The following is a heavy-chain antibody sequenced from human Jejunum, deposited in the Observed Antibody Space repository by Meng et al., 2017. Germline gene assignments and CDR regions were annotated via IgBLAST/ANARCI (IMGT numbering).Heavy chain of an antibody. D-gene: IGHD2-15*01. V-gene: IGHV3-66*02. J-gene: IGHJ4*02. CDR3: ARGYCSGVSCSLGYYFDY. CDR2: FNTGGNT. CDR1: GFTVSTNY. Sequence: GESLKISCAASGFTVSTNYMTWVRQAPGKGLEWVSVFNTGGNTYYADSVKGRFTISRDNSKNTVYLQMNSLRNEDTAVYYCARGYCSGVSCSLGYYFDYWGQGTLVTVSS.